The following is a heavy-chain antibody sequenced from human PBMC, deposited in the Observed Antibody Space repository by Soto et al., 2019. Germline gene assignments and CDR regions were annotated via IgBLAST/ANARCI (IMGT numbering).Heavy chain of an antibody. J-gene: IGHJ6*02. V-gene: IGHV1-69*13. CDR2: IIPTSGTA. CDR3: ARGQGYCSGGICYYYYYGMDV. CDR1: GGSFSSDA. Sequence: SVKVSCKASGGSFSSDAFGWVRQAPGQGLEWMGGIIPTSGTANYAQRFQGRATIAANESTSTAYMELSSLTSEDTAVYFCARGQGYCSGGICYYYYYGMDVWGQGTTVTVSS. D-gene: IGHD2-15*01.